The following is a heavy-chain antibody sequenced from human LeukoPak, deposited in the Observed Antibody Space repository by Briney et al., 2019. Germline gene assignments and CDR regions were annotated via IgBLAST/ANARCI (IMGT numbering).Heavy chain of an antibody. CDR1: VYTFRSSA. CDR2: ISGSGGST. V-gene: IGHV3-23*01. J-gene: IGHJ4*02. CDR3: ARRPQDYYNSGAYCNY. D-gene: IGHD3-22*01. Sequence: PGGSLRLSCEPPVYTFRSSAMRCVRQAPGKGLEWVPAISGSGGSTYYADSVKGRFTTSRDNSKNILYLQMSSLRAEDTAVYYFARRPQDYYNSGAYCNYWGQGTLVTVSS.